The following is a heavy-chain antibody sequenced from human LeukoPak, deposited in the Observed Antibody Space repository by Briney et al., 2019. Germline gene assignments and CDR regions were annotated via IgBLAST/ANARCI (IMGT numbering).Heavy chain of an antibody. CDR3: ARTNEVRETAMVYELFDH. CDR2: INHSGST. J-gene: IGHJ4*02. V-gene: IGHV4-34*01. CDR1: GGSFSGYY. Sequence: SETLSLTCAVYGGSFSGYYWSWIRQPPGKGLGWIGEINHSGSTNYNPSLKSRVTISVDTSKNQFSLKLSSVTAADTAVYYCARTNEVRETAMVYELFDHWGQGTLVTVSS. D-gene: IGHD5-18*01.